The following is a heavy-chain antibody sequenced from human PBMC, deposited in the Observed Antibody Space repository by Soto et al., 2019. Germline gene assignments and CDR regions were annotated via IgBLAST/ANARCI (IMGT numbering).Heavy chain of an antibody. CDR1: GFTFSSYG. CDR2: IWYDGSNK. V-gene: IGHV3-33*01. Sequence: GGSLRLSCAASGFTFSSYGMHWVRQAPGKGLEWVAVIWYDGSNKYYADSVKGRFTISRDNSKNTLYLQMNSLRAEDTAVYYCARKSGFVYDSGSREEYYYYYGMDVWGQGTTVTVSS. J-gene: IGHJ6*02. D-gene: IGHD3-10*01. CDR3: ARKSGFVYDSGSREEYYYYYGMDV.